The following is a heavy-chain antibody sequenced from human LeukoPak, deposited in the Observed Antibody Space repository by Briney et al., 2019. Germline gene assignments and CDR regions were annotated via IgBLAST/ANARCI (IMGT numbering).Heavy chain of an antibody. J-gene: IGHJ4*02. V-gene: IGHV3-11*01. CDR1: GFTFSDYY. CDR2: ISYSGSAK. Sequence: GGSLRLSCAASGFTFSDYYMSWIRQAPGKGLEWVSYISYSGSAKYYGDSVKGRFTISRDNAKNSLYLQMDSLRAEDTAVYYCAKDLPDYYDSSGYYCDYWGQGTLVTVSS. CDR3: AKDLPDYYDSSGYYCDY. D-gene: IGHD3-22*01.